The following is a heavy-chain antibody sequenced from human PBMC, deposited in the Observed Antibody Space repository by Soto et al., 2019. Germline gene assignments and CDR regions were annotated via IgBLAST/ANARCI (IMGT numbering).Heavy chain of an antibody. Sequence: PSETLALTCAVSGGSISSGGYSWSWIRQPPGKGLEWIGYIYHSGSTYYNPSLKSRVTISVDRSKNQSSLKLSSVTAADTAVYYCAFVAGYYHRSGLPHYPGQATLVTLSS. V-gene: IGHV4-30-2*01. J-gene: IGHJ4*02. CDR1: GGSISSGGYS. CDR2: IYHSGST. D-gene: IGHD3-22*01. CDR3: AFVAGYYHRSGLPHY.